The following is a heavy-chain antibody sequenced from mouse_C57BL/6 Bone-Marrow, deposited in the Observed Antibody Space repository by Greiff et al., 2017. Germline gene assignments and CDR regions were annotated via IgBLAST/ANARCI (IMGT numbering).Heavy chain of an antibody. D-gene: IGHD4-1*01. J-gene: IGHJ2*01. Sequence: EVKVEESGGGLVKPGGSLKLSCAASGFTFSDYGMHWVRQAPEKGLAWVAYISSGSSTIYYADTVKGRFTISRDNAKNTLFLQMTSLRSEDTAMYYCARTGSFDYWGQGTTLTVSS. CDR3: ARTGSFDY. V-gene: IGHV5-17*01. CDR1: GFTFSDYG. CDR2: ISSGSSTI.